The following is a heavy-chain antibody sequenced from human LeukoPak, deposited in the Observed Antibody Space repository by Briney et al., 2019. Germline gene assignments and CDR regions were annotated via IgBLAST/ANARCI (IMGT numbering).Heavy chain of an antibody. J-gene: IGHJ4*02. D-gene: IGHD3-10*01. CDR2: IKQDGGEK. V-gene: IGHV3-7*01. CDR1: GFIFSNYW. Sequence: SGGSLRLSCAASGFIFSNYWMTWVRHAPGKGLEWVATIKQDGGEKYYVDSVKGRFTISRDNAKNSLSLQMSSLRAEDTAVYYCASITMVRFWGQGTLVTVSS. CDR3: ASITMVRF.